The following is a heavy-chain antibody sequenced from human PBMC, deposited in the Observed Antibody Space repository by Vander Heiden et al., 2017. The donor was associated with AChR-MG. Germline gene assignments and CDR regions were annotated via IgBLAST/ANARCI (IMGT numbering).Heavy chain of an antibody. J-gene: IGHJ4*02. CDR2: IWYDGTNK. CDR3: ARDLEDTSGTDY. Sequence: GFTFSTYGIHWVRQAPGKGLEWVGVIWYDGTNKYYADSVRGRFTISRDNSKNVVHLQMNSLRPEDTAIYYCARDLEDTSGTDYWGQGTLVTVSS. V-gene: IGHV3-33*01. D-gene: IGHD3-22*01. CDR1: GFTFSTYG.